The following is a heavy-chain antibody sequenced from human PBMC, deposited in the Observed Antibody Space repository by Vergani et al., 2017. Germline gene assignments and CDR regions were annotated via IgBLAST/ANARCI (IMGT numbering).Heavy chain of an antibody. CDR2: IHHSGDT. CDR1: DSSIMTNPY. Sequence: VQLQESGPGLVKPSETLTLTRDVSDSSIMTNPYWGWFRQSPGKGLEWIGCIHHSGDTHYNSSLKSRVSISLVSSSKFSLSLTSVTAADTAIYYCARHRCSGGFFPSSYFYGRDVWGQGTTVTVSS. V-gene: IGHV4-38-2*01. J-gene: IGHJ6*02. D-gene: IGHD3-10*02. CDR3: ARHRCSGGFFPSSYFYGRDV.